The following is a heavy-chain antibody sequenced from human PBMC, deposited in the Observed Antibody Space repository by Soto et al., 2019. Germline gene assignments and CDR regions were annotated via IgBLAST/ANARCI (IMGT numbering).Heavy chain of an antibody. CDR3: AAGGGLPRYY. V-gene: IGHV4-30-2*01. Sequence: QLQLQESGSGLVKPSQTLSLTCAVSGGSISSGGYSWSWIRQPPGKGLAWIGYIYHGGSTYYNPSLKSRGTISVDRSTTQFSLKLSSGTAADTAVYYCAAGGGLPRYYWGQGTLVTVSS. CDR1: GGSISSGGYS. D-gene: IGHD5-12*01. J-gene: IGHJ4*02. CDR2: IYHGGST.